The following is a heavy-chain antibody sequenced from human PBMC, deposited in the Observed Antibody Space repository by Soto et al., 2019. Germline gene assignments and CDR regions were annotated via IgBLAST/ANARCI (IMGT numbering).Heavy chain of an antibody. V-gene: IGHV1-18*01. CDR2: ISAYSGKT. CDR1: GYTFSNYA. D-gene: IGHD5-18*01. J-gene: IGHJ4*02. CDR3: XXXXXRWLHGPFDY. Sequence: QVQLVQSGGEVKKPGASVKVSCQASGYTFSNYAISWLRQAPGQGPEWMGWISAYSGKTDYAPKXXXXXXXXXXXXXXXXXXXXXXXXXXXXXXXXXXXXXXRWLHGPFDYWGQGTLVTVSS.